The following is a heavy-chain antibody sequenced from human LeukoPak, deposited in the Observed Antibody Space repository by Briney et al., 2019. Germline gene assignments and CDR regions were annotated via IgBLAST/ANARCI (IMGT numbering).Heavy chain of an antibody. CDR2: IYSGGST. Sequence: GGSLRLSCAASGFTVSSNYMSWVRQAPGKGLEWVSVIYSGGSTYYADSVKGRFTISRDNSKNTLYLQMNSLRAEDTAVYYCARDSSWGPYSSGFRGLDYWGQGTLVTVSS. J-gene: IGHJ4*02. D-gene: IGHD6-19*01. CDR3: ARDSSWGPYSSGFRGLDY. CDR1: GFTVSSNY. V-gene: IGHV3-66*01.